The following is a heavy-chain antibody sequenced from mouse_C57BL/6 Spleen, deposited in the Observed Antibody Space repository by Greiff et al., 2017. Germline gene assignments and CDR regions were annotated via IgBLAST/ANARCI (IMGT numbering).Heavy chain of an antibody. CDR3: ARWDYYGSGRYFDV. J-gene: IGHJ1*03. CDR2: INYDGSST. CDR1: GFTFSDYY. V-gene: IGHV5-16*01. Sequence: EVKLVESEGGLVQPGSSMKLSCTASGFTFSDYYMAWVRQVPEKGLEWVANINYDGSSTYYLDSLKSRFIISRDNAKNILYLQMSSLKSEDTATYDCARWDYYGSGRYFDVWGTGTTVTVSS. D-gene: IGHD1-1*01.